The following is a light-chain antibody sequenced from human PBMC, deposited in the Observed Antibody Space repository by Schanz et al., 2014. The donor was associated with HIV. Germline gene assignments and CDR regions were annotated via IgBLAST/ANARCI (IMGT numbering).Light chain of an antibody. CDR1: QSVSSQ. V-gene: IGKV3-15*01. CDR3: QQYNNWHT. CDR2: GAS. J-gene: IGKJ2*01. Sequence: EVVLTQSPGTLSLSPGERATLSCRASQSVSSQLAWYQQRPGQAPRLLIYGASTRPTGIPARFSGSGSGTEFTLTISSLQSEDFAVYYCQQYNNWHTFGQGTKLQIK.